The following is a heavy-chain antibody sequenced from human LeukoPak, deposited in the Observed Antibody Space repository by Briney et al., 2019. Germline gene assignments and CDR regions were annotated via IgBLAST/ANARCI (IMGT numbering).Heavy chain of an antibody. CDR2: TSHSGST. D-gene: IGHD6-19*01. Sequence: SETLSLTCAVYGGSFSGYYWSWIRQPPGKGLEWIGETSHSGSTNYNPSLKSRVTVSVDTSKNQFSLKLSSVTAADTAVYYCARGRIAVAGKVVLDYWGQGTLVTVSS. CDR3: ARGRIAVAGKVVLDY. V-gene: IGHV4-34*01. CDR1: GGSFSGYY. J-gene: IGHJ4*02.